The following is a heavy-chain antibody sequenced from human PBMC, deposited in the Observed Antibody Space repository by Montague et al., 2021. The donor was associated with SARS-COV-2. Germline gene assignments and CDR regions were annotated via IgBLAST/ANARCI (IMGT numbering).Heavy chain of an antibody. D-gene: IGHD1-26*01. V-gene: IGHV4-34*01. J-gene: IGHJ5*01. CDR1: GGSFTGYY. CDR2: INHSGST. Sequence: SETLSLTCAVSGGSFTGYYWTWIRQPPGKGLEWIGEINHSGSTXXXPAXXXRXSISVDTSKNQFSLKLTSVTAADTAMFYCVRGSPQNKNRGFSASYWFDTWGQGTLVTVSS. CDR3: VRGSPQNKNRGFSASYWFDT.